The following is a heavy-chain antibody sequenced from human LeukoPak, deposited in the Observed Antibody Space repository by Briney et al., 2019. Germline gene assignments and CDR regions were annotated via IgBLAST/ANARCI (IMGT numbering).Heavy chain of an antibody. Sequence: GGSLRLSCAAPGFNFNNYNMNWVRQAPGKGLEWVSYITLSSSSIYYADSVKGRFTISRDNAKNSLYLQMNSLRAEDTAVYYCAREPTYSSSWYTSCDYWGQGTLVTVSS. D-gene: IGHD6-13*01. CDR1: GFNFNNYN. CDR3: AREPTYSSSWYTSCDY. V-gene: IGHV3-48*01. CDR2: ITLSSSSI. J-gene: IGHJ4*02.